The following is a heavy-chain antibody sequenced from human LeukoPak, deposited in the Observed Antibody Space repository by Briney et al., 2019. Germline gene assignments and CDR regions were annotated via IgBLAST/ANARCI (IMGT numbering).Heavy chain of an antibody. D-gene: IGHD6-13*01. V-gene: IGHV4-59*01. CDR2: INDSGNT. CDR3: AGGLIAAAGTRVDY. CDR1: GGSISNYV. J-gene: IGHJ4*02. Sequence: SETLSLTCTVSGGSISNYVWSWIRQPPGKGLEWIGYINDSGNTKYNPSLESRVTISVDTSKNQFSLNLYSVTAADTAVYYCAGGLIAAAGTRVDYWGQGTLVTVSS.